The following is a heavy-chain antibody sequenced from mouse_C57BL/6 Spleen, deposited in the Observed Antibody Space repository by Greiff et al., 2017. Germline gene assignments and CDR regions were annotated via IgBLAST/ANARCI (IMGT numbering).Heavy chain of an antibody. D-gene: IGHD1-1*01. CDR2: IDPSDSYT. V-gene: IGHV1-69*01. J-gene: IGHJ3*01. Sequence: QVQLQQPGAELVMPGASVKLSCKASGYTFTSYWMHWVKQRPGQGLEWIGEIDPSDSYTNYNQKFKGKSTLTVDKSSSTAYMQLSSLTSEDSAVYYCARRGYYGRFAYWGQGTLVTGSA. CDR1: GYTFTSYW. CDR3: ARRGYYGRFAY.